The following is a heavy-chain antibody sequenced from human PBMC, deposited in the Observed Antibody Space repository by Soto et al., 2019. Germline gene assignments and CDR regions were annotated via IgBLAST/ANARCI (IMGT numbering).Heavy chain of an antibody. CDR1: GYSIDRGYY. J-gene: IGHJ4*02. Sequence: SETLSLTCSVSGYSIDRGYYWGWIRQAPERGLEWIGSISHRGATSYTPSLKSRAIISLDTSNNQFTLRLTSVTVADTATYYCVRYEYDSSGHHDAQWGQGTLGTV. V-gene: IGHV4-38-2*02. CDR2: ISHRGAT. CDR3: VRYEYDSSGHHDAQ. D-gene: IGHD3-22*01.